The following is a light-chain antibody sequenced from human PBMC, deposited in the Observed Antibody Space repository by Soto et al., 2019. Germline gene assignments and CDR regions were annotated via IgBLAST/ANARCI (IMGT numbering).Light chain of an antibody. CDR2: DTS. CDR1: QSVSIY. V-gene: IGKV3-11*01. CDR3: QQRSTYST. J-gene: IGKJ1*01. Sequence: EIVLTQSPATLSLSPGERATLSCRASQSVSIYLAWYQQKPGQAPRLLIYDTSNRATGIPTRFSGSGSGTDFTLTISSLEPEDFAVYYCQQRSTYSTFGQGTRLEIK.